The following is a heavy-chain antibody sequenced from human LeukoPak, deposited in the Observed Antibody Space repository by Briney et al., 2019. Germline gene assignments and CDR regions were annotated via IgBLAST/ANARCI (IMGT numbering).Heavy chain of an antibody. Sequence: PSQTLSLTCTVSGRSISSGSYYWTWIRKPAGTGLEWIGHIYTSGATSYNPSLQSRVTISVDTSKHEFSLKLTSLTAADTAVYYCARTGRGVGWFGTIDSWGQGTLVTVSS. D-gene: IGHD1-14*01. CDR1: GRSISSGSYY. J-gene: IGHJ4*02. CDR2: IYTSGAT. V-gene: IGHV4-61*09. CDR3: ARTGRGVGWFGTIDS.